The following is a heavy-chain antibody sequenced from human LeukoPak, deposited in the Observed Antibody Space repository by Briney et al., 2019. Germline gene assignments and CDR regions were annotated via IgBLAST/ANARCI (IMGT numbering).Heavy chain of an antibody. CDR2: TKQGRSEK. V-gene: IGHV3-7*01. D-gene: IGHD3-22*01. CDR3: ARVLSYYDSSGYSFDY. Sequence: GGPLRLSCAASGFTFSSYWMSWVRRAPGKGLEGGAYTKQGRSEKYYVDSMKGRFPISRDNAKNTLYLQMNRPRDEDTAVYYCARVLSYYDSSGYSFDYWGQGTLVTVSS. J-gene: IGHJ4*02. CDR1: GFTFSSYW.